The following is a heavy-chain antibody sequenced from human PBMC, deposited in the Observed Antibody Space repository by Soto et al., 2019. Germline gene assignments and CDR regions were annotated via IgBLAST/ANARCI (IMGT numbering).Heavy chain of an antibody. Sequence: QVQLVESGGGVVQPGRSLRLSCAASGFTFSSYAMHWVRQAPGKGLEWVAVISYDGSNKYYADSVKGRFTISRDNSKSTLYLQMNSLRAEDTAVYYCARDAMIVVVTAYYFDYWGQGTLVTVSS. CDR1: GFTFSSYA. V-gene: IGHV3-30-3*01. J-gene: IGHJ4*02. CDR2: ISYDGSNK. CDR3: ARDAMIVVVTAYYFDY. D-gene: IGHD3-22*01.